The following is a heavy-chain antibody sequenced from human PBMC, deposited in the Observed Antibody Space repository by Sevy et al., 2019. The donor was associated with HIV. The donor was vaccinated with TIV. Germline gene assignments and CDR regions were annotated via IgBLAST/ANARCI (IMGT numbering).Heavy chain of an antibody. D-gene: IGHD2-21*01. J-gene: IGHJ4*02. CDR3: ARGPPNWHFDDCNYCDL. Sequence: GGSLRLSCEASGFPFRTYGMNWVRQAPGKGLEWVAYVTGRGGTIYYAESVHGRFTVSRDNAKTSLYLQMNRLRDEDTALYYCARGPPNWHFDDCNYCDLWGQGALVTVSS. CDR1: GFPFRTYG. CDR2: VTGRGGTI. V-gene: IGHV3-48*02.